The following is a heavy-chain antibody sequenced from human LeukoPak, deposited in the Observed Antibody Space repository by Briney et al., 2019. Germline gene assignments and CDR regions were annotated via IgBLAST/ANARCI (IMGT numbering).Heavy chain of an antibody. J-gene: IGHJ4*02. CDR3: ARFGIYGSGSYSRPYDY. V-gene: IGHV4-39*01. CDR2: IYYSGST. D-gene: IGHD3-10*01. CDR1: GGSISSSSYY. Sequence: SETLSLTCTVSGGSISSSSYYWDCIRQPPGKGLEWIGSIYYSGSTYYNPSLKSRVTISVDTSKNQFSLKLSSVTAADTAVYYCARFGIYGSGSYSRPYDYWGQGTLVTVSS.